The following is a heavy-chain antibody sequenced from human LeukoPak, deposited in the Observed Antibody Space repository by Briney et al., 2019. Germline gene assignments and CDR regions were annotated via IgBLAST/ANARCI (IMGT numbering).Heavy chain of an antibody. V-gene: IGHV3-66*01. CDR2: IYSSGST. J-gene: IGHJ4*02. CDR1: GFTVRSNY. Sequence: PGGSLRLSCAASGFTVRSNYMSWVRQAPGKGLEWVSVIYSSGSTCYADSVKGRFTISRDNSKNTLYLQMNSLRAEDTAVYYCARWGHYNSDYWGQGTLVTVSS. D-gene: IGHD3-10*01. CDR3: ARWGHYNSDY.